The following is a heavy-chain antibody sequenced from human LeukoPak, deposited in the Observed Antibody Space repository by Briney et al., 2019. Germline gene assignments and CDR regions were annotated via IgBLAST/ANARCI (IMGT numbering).Heavy chain of an antibody. V-gene: IGHV4-31*03. J-gene: IGHJ1*01. CDR3: ASVSYDTSLQH. CDR2: IYYSGST. D-gene: IGHD3-22*01. CDR1: GGSISSGGYF. Sequence: PSHTLSLTCTVSGGSISSGGYFCSWLRQHARKGLEWMGYIYYSGSTYYNPSLKGRVTISVDTSKNQFSLRLSSVTAADTAIYYCASVSYDTSLQHWGQGTLVTVSS.